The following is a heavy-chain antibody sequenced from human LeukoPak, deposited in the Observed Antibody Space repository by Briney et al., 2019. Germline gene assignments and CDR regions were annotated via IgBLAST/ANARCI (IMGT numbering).Heavy chain of an antibody. J-gene: IGHJ6*02. CDR2: ISWNSGSI. CDR3: AKGIAAARGGYYYGMDV. CDR1: GFTFDDYA. Sequence: GGSLRLSCAASGFTFDDYAMHWVRQAPGKGLEWVSGISWNSGSIGYADSVKGRSTIPRDNAKNSLYLQMNSLRAEDTALYYCAKGIAAARGGYYYGMDVWGQGTTVTVSS. D-gene: IGHD6-13*01. V-gene: IGHV3-9*01.